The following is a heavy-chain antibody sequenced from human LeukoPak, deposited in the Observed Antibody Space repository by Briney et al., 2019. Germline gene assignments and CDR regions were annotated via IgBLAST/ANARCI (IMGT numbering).Heavy chain of an antibody. J-gene: IGHJ4*02. Sequence: ASVKVSCKASGYTFTDYYIHWVRRAPGQGLEWMGWVDPRSGITKCTQKFQGRVTMIRDTSINTVYVDLSGLTFDDTAVYYCATDNYGMLDYWGQGTLVTVSS. CDR3: ATDNYGMLDY. V-gene: IGHV1-2*02. CDR2: VDPRSGIT. D-gene: IGHD3-9*01. CDR1: GYTFTDYY.